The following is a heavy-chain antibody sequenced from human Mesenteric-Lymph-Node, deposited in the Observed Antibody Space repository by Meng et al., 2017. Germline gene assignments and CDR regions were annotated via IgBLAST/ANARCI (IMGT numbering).Heavy chain of an antibody. Sequence: GESLKISCAASGFTFSSYWMHWVRQAPGKGLVWVSRINSDGSSTSYADSVRGRFTISRDNAKNTMFLQMNSLRVEDTAVYYCISHPDYGDYVSAFDIWGQGTMVTVSS. V-gene: IGHV3-74*01. CDR2: INSDGSST. D-gene: IGHD4-17*01. CDR1: GFTFSSYW. J-gene: IGHJ3*02. CDR3: ISHPDYGDYVSAFDI.